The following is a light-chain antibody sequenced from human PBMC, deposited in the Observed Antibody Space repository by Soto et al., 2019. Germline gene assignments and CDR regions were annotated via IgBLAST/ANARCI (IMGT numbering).Light chain of an antibody. J-gene: IGLJ1*01. Sequence: QSALTQPRSVSGSPGQPVTISCTGSSTDVGGYNSVSWYQQHPGKAPKLMIYDVSKRPSGVPDRFSGSKSGNTASLTISGLQAEDEADYYCCSYAGTYTYVFGTGTKLTVL. CDR2: DVS. CDR3: CSYAGTYTYV. V-gene: IGLV2-11*01. CDR1: STDVGGYNS.